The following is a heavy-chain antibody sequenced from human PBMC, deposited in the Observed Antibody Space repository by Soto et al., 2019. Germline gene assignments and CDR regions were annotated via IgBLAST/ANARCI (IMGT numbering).Heavy chain of an antibody. J-gene: IGHJ4*02. D-gene: IGHD2-2*01. CDR3: ARVVPGAEAWFDY. CDR1: GYTFSNYG. V-gene: IGHV1-18*01. Sequence: GASVKVSCKTSGYTFSNYGITWVRQAPGQPLEWLGWISLYSDDTNYAQKFQGRVSMTTDTSTTTAYMELRSLGSDDTAVYYCARVVPGAEAWFDYWGQGTLVTVSS. CDR2: ISLYSDDT.